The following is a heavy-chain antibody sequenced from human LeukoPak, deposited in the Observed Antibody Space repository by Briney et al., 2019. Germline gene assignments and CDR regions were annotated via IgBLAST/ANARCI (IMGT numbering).Heavy chain of an antibody. Sequence: GGSLRLSRAASGFTFSSYAMSWVRQAPGKGLEWVSAISGSGGSTYYADSVKGRFTISRDNSKNTLYLQMNSLRAEDTAVYYCAKALVVPAAMGGYFDYWGQGTLVTVSS. CDR2: ISGSGGST. D-gene: IGHD2-2*01. V-gene: IGHV3-23*01. J-gene: IGHJ4*02. CDR1: GFTFSSYA. CDR3: AKALVVPAAMGGYFDY.